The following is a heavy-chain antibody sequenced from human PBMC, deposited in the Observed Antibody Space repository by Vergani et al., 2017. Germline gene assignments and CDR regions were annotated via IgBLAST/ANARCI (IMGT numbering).Heavy chain of an antibody. CDR2: ITPPFGTT. CDR3: SRDPWLSAGSGKQFYSMDV. CDR1: GGTFSSHG. J-gene: IGHJ6*02. Sequence: QVQLVQSGAEVKKPGSSVKVSCKASGGTFSSHGISWVRQAPGQGFEWMGRITPPFGTTNIPQKFRGRVTITADKSTGTAYMELSSLKSEDTAMYYCSRDPWLSAGSGKQFYSMDVWGQGTKVTVS. D-gene: IGHD3-10*01. V-gene: IGHV1-69*08.